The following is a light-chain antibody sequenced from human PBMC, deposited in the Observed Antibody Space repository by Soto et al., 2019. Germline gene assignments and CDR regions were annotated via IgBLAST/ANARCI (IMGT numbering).Light chain of an antibody. CDR3: QQRSNWPRT. CDR2: DAS. V-gene: IGKV3-11*01. CDR1: QSVSSS. Sequence: EIVLTQSPATLSLSPGERATISCRASQSVSSSLGWYQQIPGQAPRLLIYDASNRATGIPARFSGSGSGTDFTLTISSLEPEDFAVYYCQQRSNWPRTFGQGTKLEIK. J-gene: IGKJ2*01.